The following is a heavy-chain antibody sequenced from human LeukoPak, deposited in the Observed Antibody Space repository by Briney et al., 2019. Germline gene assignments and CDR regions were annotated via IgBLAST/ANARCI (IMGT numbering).Heavy chain of an antibody. Sequence: KTGGSLRLSCAASGFTFSDYYMSRIRQAPGKGLEWVSYISSSGSTIYYADSVKGRFTISRDNAKNSLYLQMNSLRAEDTAVYYCARAIVGATSWFDPWGQGTLVTVSS. J-gene: IGHJ5*02. CDR1: GFTFSDYY. CDR3: ARAIVGATSWFDP. D-gene: IGHD1-26*01. CDR2: ISSSGSTI. V-gene: IGHV3-11*04.